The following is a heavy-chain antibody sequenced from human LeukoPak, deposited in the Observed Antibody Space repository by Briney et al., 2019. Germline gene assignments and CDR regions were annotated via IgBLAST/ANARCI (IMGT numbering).Heavy chain of an antibody. CDR2: IYYSGSS. CDR1: GGSISSYY. CDR3: ARDGGYGIGY. J-gene: IGHJ4*02. Sequence: SETLSLTCTVSGGSISSYYWSWIRQPPGKGLEWIGYIYYSGSSNYNPSLKSRVTISVDTSKNQFSLELSSVTAADTAVYYCARDGGYGIGYWGQGTLVTVSS. V-gene: IGHV4-59*01. D-gene: IGHD5-12*01.